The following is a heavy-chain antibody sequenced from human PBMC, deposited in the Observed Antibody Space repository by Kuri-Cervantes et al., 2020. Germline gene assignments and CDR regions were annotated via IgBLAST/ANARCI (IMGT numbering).Heavy chain of an antibody. CDR1: GFTFSSYA. CDR2: ISGSGGST. D-gene: IGHD6-13*01. J-gene: IGHJ4*02. V-gene: IGHV3-23*01. Sequence: GESLKISCAASGFTFSSYAMSWVRQAPGKGLEWVSAISGSGGSTYYADSVKGRFTISRDNSKNSLYLQMNSLRAEDTALYYCARVSAPVAAAASFDYWGQGTLVTVSS. CDR3: ARVSAPVAAAASFDY.